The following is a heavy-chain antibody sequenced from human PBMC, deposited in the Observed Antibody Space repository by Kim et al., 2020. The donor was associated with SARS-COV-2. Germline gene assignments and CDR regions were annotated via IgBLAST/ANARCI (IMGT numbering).Heavy chain of an antibody. Sequence: GGSLRLSCAASGFTFSSYGMHWVRQAPGKGLEWVAVIWYDGSNKYYADSVKGRFTISRDNSKNTLYLQMNSLRAEDTAVYYCAKDASSSWYAMFDYWGQGTLATVSS. J-gene: IGHJ4*02. CDR3: AKDASSSWYAMFDY. V-gene: IGHV3-33*06. CDR2: IWYDGSNK. CDR1: GFTFSSYG. D-gene: IGHD6-13*01.